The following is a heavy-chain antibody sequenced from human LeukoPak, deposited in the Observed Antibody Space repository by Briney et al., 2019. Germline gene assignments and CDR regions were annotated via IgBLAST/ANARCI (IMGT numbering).Heavy chain of an antibody. D-gene: IGHD1-26*01. CDR2: ISLAGQT. J-gene: IGHJ4*02. V-gene: IGHV4-4*02. Sequence: SGALSLTCGVSGGSISGTNWWSWVRQPPGQGLEWIGEISLAGQTNYNPSLNGRVTMSLDKSSNQLSLHLTSVTAADTATYYCSRESGPFCPFGYWGQGTLVIVSS. CDR3: SRESGPFCPFGY. CDR1: GGSISGTNW.